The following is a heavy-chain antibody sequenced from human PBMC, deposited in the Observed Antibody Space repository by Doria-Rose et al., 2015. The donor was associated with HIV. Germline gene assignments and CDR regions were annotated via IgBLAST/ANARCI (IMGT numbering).Heavy chain of an antibody. J-gene: IGHJ4*01. CDR1: VYPFTSFW. CDR3: TNCRYDVHY. CDR2: INPSNSCT. Sequence: QVHVTQSGADLVKPGASVKLSCKASVYPFTSFWMHWVKLRPGQGFEWIGEINPSNSCTNYNEKFKRKATLTVDKSSSTAYMQLSSLTSEDSEVYYCTNCRYDVHYWGQGTALTVSS. D-gene: IGHD1-1*01. V-gene: IGHV1-2*02.